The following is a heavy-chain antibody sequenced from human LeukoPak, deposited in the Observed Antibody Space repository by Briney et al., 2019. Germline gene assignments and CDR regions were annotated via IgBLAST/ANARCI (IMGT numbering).Heavy chain of an antibody. J-gene: IGHJ4*02. CDR1: GFTVSNYW. Sequence: GGSLRLSCAASGFTVSNYWMHWVRQAPGTGLVWVSRFNSDGITTSYADSVKGRFTISRDNAKNTLYLQMSSLRAEDTAVYFCARGRYYLDSWGQGTLVTVSS. CDR3: ARGRYYLDS. CDR2: FNSDGITT. V-gene: IGHV3-74*01.